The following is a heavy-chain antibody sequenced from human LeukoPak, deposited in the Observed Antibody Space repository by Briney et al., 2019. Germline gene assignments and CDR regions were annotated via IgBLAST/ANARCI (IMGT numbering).Heavy chain of an antibody. Sequence: GGSLRLSCVASRFTFSSHWMSWVRQAPGKGLEWVANINRDGSEKYYVESIEGRFTISRDNAKNSLYLQMNSLRAEDTAVYYCARSRSIGYWGQGTLVTVSS. J-gene: IGHJ4*02. CDR1: RFTFSSHW. D-gene: IGHD6-13*01. V-gene: IGHV3-7*01. CDR2: INRDGSEK. CDR3: ARSRSIGY.